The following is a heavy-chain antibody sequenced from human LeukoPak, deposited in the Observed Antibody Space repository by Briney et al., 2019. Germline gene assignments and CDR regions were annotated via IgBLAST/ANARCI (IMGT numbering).Heavy chain of an antibody. CDR3: ARDRSEYYYGSGMDV. CDR1: GFTFSSYW. Sequence: PRGSLRLSCAASGFTFSSYWMSWVRQAPGKGLEWVANIKQDGSEKYYVDSVKGRFTISRDNAKNSLYLQMNSLRAEDTAVYYCARDRSEYYYGSGMDVWGKGTTVTVSS. D-gene: IGHD3-10*01. V-gene: IGHV3-7*01. CDR2: IKQDGSEK. J-gene: IGHJ6*03.